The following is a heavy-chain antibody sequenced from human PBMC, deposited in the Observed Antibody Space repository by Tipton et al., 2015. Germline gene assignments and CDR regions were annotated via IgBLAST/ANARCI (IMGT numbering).Heavy chain of an antibody. Sequence: TLSLTCAVYGGSFSGYYWSWIRQPPGKGLEWIGEITHSGSTNYNPSLKSRVTISVDTSKNQFSLKLSSVTPEDTAVYYCVRESLVMFDYWGQGTLVTVSS. CDR3: VRESLVMFDY. D-gene: IGHD3-9*01. J-gene: IGHJ4*02. CDR2: ITHSGST. CDR1: GGSFSGYY. V-gene: IGHV4-34*01.